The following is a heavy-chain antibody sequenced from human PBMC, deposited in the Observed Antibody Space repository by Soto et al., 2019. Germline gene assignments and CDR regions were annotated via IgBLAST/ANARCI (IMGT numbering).Heavy chain of an antibody. D-gene: IGHD3-10*01. V-gene: IGHV4-4*02. CDR1: GCSICSSNW. CDR2: IYHSGST. Sequence: SETLSLTCAVSGCSICSSNWWSWVRQPPGKGLEWIGEIYHSGSTNYNPTFQGQVTISADKSISTTYLQWSSLKASDTAMYYCARPTMSLSGGYFRGFAAWGQGTPVTVSS. CDR3: ARPTMSLSGGYFRGFAA. J-gene: IGHJ5*02.